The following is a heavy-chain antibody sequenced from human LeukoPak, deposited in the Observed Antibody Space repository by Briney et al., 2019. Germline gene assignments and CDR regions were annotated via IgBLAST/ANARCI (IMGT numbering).Heavy chain of an antibody. J-gene: IGHJ4*02. CDR3: ARGDSSSSYFDY. Sequence: SETLSLTCTVSGGSISSYYWSWIRQPPGKGLEWIGEINHSGSTNYNPSLKSRVTISVDTSKNQFSLKLSSVTAADTAVYYCARGDSSSSYFDYWGQGTLVTVSS. CDR2: INHSGST. V-gene: IGHV4-34*01. D-gene: IGHD6-13*01. CDR1: GGSISSYY.